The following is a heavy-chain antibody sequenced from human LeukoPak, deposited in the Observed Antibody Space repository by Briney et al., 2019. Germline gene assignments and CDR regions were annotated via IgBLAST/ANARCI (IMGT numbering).Heavy chain of an antibody. V-gene: IGHV3-20*04. D-gene: IGHD4-11*01. CDR3: ARALSNYVDYHYYYYMDV. CDR1: GFTFDDYG. Sequence: GGSLRLSCAASGFTFDDYGMSWVRQAPGKRLEWVSGINWNGVSTSYVDSVKGRFTISRDNAKNSLYLQMNSLRAEDTALYYCARALSNYVDYHYYYYMDVWGKGTTVTVSS. J-gene: IGHJ6*03. CDR2: INWNGVST.